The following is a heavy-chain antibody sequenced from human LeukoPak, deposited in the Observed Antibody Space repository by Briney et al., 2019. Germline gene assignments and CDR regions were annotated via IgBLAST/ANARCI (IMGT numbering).Heavy chain of an antibody. CDR3: ARMGSYCSRTSCCVPVAYYDMDV. D-gene: IGHD2-2*01. CDR2: IYYSGST. J-gene: IGHJ6*03. CDR1: AGSLSSGTYY. V-gene: IGHV4-39*01. Sequence: SETLSLTCTVSAGSLSSGTYYWGWIRQPPGKGLEWIGSIYYSGSTYYNPSVKSRVTISVDTSKYQFSLKLNSVTAADTAVYYCARMGSYCSRTSCCVPVAYYDMDVWGKGTTVTVSS.